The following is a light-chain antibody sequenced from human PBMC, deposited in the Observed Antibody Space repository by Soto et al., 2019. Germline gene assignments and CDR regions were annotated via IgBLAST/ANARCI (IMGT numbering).Light chain of an antibody. CDR2: QVT. V-gene: IGLV2-14*01. Sequence: SVLAQQGSVVGPAGQPITISCTGTSSDVGIYNYVSWYQQHPGKAPKLMIYQVTNRPSGVSNRFSGSKSGNTASLTISGLQAEYEADYYCSSYTGSPNYVFGTGTKVTVL. J-gene: IGLJ1*01. CDR1: SSDVGIYNY. CDR3: SSYTGSPNYV.